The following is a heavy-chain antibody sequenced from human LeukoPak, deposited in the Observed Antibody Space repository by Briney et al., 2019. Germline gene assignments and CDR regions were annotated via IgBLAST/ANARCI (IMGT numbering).Heavy chain of an antibody. CDR2: ISGSGGST. CDR3: AKDPKEYSYARGGEFDY. V-gene: IGHV3-23*01. D-gene: IGHD5-18*01. J-gene: IGHJ4*02. CDR1: GFTFTTYG. Sequence: GGSLRLSCAASGFTFTTYGMSWVRQAPGKGLEWVSAISGSGGSTYYADSVKGRFTISRDNSKNTLYLQMNSLRAEDTAVYYCAKDPKEYSYARGGEFDYWGQGTLVTVSS.